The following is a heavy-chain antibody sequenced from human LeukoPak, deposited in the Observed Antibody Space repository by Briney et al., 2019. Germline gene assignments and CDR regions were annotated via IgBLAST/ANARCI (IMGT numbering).Heavy chain of an antibody. CDR3: AKVLAGTFDY. CDR1: GFTFSSYG. D-gene: IGHD6-19*01. J-gene: IGHJ4*02. Sequence: GGSLRLSCAASGFTFSSYGMRWVRQPPGKGLEWVAVISYDGSNKYYADSVKGRFTISRDNSKNTLYLQMNSLRAEDTAVYYCAKVLAGTFDYWGQGTLVTVSS. CDR2: ISYDGSNK. V-gene: IGHV3-30*18.